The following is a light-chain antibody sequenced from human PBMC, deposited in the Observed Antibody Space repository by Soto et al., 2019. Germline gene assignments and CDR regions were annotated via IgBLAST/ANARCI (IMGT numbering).Light chain of an antibody. CDR1: QTISSW. CDR3: QQYNNYLLT. J-gene: IGKJ4*01. Sequence: DIQMTQSPSTLSASVGDRVIITCRASQTISSWLAWYQQKPGKAPKLLIYKASSLESGVPSRFSGSGSGTEFTLTISSLQPDDFATYYCQQYNNYLLTFGGGTKVEIK. V-gene: IGKV1-5*03. CDR2: KAS.